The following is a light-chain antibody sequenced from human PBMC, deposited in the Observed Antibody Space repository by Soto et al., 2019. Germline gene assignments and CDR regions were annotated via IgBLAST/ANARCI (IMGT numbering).Light chain of an antibody. CDR1: QSVLYSSNNKNY. CDR3: QQHYNTPGLT. V-gene: IGKV4-1*01. J-gene: IGKJ4*01. Sequence: DIVMTQSPDSLAVSLGERATINCKSSQSVLYSSNNKNYLAWYQQKPRQPPKLLIYWASTRESGVPDRFSGSGSGTDFTLTISSLQAEDVAVYYCQQHYNTPGLTFGGGTKVEIK. CDR2: WAS.